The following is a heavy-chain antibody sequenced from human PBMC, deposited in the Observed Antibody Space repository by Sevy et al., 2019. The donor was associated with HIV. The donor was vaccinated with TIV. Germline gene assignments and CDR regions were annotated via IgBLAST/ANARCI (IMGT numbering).Heavy chain of an antibody. Sequence: SETLSLTCTVSGDSLSNSGYYWGWIRQPPGKGLEWIGNIYYSGSTHYNPSLKSRVTVSIDTSKNQFSLKLSSVTAADTGVYFCARFPYGDYVDYFDYWGQGTLVTVSS. CDR3: ARFPYGDYVDYFDY. V-gene: IGHV4-39*01. CDR2: IYYSGST. CDR1: GDSLSNSGYY. J-gene: IGHJ4*02. D-gene: IGHD4-17*01.